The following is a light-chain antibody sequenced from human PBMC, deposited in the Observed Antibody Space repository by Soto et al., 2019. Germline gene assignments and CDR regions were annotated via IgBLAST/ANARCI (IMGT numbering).Light chain of an antibody. CDR1: SSDVGGYNY. CDR3: SSYAGSNIHYV. J-gene: IGLJ1*01. CDR2: EVS. V-gene: IGLV2-8*01. Sequence: QSVLTQPPSASGSPGQSVTISCTGTSSDVGGYNYVSWYQQHPGKAPKLMIYEVSKRPSGVPDRFSGSKSGNTASLTVSGLQAEDEADYYCSSYAGSNIHYVFGTGTXVTVL.